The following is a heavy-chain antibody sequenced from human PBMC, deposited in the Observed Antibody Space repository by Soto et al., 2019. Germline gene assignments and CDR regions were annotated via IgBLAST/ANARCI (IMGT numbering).Heavy chain of an antibody. V-gene: IGHV4-30-4*01. CDR2: MSYSGST. Sequence: LSLTCTVSGGSISSGNYYWSWIRQPPGKGLEWIGFMSYSGSTSYNASLKSRVTISVDTSKSQFSLNLSFVTAADTAVYYRATMGTPATGLYYFDNWGQGTLVTVSS. J-gene: IGHJ4*02. D-gene: IGHD1-7*01. CDR3: ATMGTPATGLYYFDN. CDR1: GGSISSGNYY.